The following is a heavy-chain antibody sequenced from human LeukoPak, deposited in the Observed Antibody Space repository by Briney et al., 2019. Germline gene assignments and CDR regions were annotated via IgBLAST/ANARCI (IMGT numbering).Heavy chain of an antibody. CDR2: IKQDGSEK. CDR3: AKDGQLGGSSWFTLYFDY. CDR1: GFTFSSYW. Sequence: GGSLRLSCAASGFTFSSYWMSWVRQAPGKGLEWVANIKQDGSEKYYVDSVKGRFTISRDNSKNTLYLQMNSLRPEDTAVYYCAKDGQLGGSSWFTLYFDYWGQGTLVTVSS. D-gene: IGHD6-13*01. J-gene: IGHJ4*02. V-gene: IGHV3-7*01.